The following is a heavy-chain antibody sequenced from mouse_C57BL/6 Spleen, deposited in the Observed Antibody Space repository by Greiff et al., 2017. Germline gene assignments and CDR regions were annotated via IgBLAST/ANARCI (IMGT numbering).Heavy chain of an antibody. CDR2: IRSKSSNYAT. CDR1: GFTFNTYA. Sequence: EVQLVESGGGLVQPKGSLKLSCAASGFTFNTYAMHWVRQAPGKGLEWVARIRSKSSNYATYYADSVKDRFTISRDDSQSMLYLQMNNLKTEDTAMYYCVRDRGYGSLYWYFDVWGTGTTVTGSS. CDR3: VRDRGYGSLYWYFDV. V-gene: IGHV10-3*01. J-gene: IGHJ1*03. D-gene: IGHD1-1*01.